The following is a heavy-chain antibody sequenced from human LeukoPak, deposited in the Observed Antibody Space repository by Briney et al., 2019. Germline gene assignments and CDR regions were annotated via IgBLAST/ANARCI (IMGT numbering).Heavy chain of an antibody. Sequence: ASVKVSCKASGYTFTDYYMHWVRQAPGQGLEWVGWINPNSGGTNYAQKFQGRVTMTRDTSISTAYMELSRLRSDDTAVYYCARERRAVAGPDFDYWGQGTLVTVSS. V-gene: IGHV1-2*02. CDR3: ARERRAVAGPDFDY. CDR2: INPNSGGT. J-gene: IGHJ4*02. D-gene: IGHD6-19*01. CDR1: GYTFTDYY.